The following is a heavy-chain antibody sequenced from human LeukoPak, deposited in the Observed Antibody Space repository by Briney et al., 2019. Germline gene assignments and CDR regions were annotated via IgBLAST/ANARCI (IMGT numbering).Heavy chain of an antibody. V-gene: IGHV3-64*01. J-gene: IGHJ4*02. CDR1: GFTFSNYA. CDR3: ARDRWGCTSTSCYDFGY. CDR2: ISSNGGST. D-gene: IGHD2-2*01. Sequence: PGGSLRLSCAASGFTFSNYAMHWVRQAPGKGLEYVSAISSNGGSTYYANSVKGRFTISRDNSKNTLYLQMGSLRAGDMAVYYCARDRWGCTSTSCYDFGYWGQGTPVTVSS.